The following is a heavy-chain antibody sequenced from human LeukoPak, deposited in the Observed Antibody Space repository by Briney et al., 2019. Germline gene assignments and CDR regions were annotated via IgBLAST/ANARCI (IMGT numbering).Heavy chain of an antibody. CDR2: INAGNGNT. D-gene: IGHD2-15*01. J-gene: IGHJ4*02. V-gene: IGHV1-3*01. CDR3: ARSRKVEVVVAAFGLGY. CDR1: GYTFTSYA. Sequence: ASVKVSCKASGYTFTSYAMHWVRQAPGQRLEWMGWINAGNGNTKYSQKFQGRVTITRDTSASTAYMELSSLRSEDTAVYYCARSRKVEVVVAAFGLGYWGQGTLVTVSS.